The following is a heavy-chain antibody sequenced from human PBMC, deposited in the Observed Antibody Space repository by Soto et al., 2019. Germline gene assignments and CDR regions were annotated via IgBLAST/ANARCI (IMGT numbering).Heavy chain of an antibody. Sequence: QVQLVQSGGEVKKPGASVKLSCTASGYTFTSYGISWVRQAPGQGLEWIGWISAYNGKTNYAQNVQGRVTMTTVTSTRTAYMDLRSLRSDDTAVYYCARGGDVTYYRGMDVWGQGTTVTVSS. V-gene: IGHV1-18*01. D-gene: IGHD5-12*01. CDR2: ISAYNGKT. CDR3: ARGGDVTYYRGMDV. CDR1: GYTFTSYG. J-gene: IGHJ6*02.